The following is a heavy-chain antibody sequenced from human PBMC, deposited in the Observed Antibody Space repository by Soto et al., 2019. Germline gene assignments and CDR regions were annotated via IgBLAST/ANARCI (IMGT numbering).Heavy chain of an antibody. CDR1: GCSLSSYS. V-gene: IGHV4-59*01. CDR3: AREGNLGRWIQPLDS. Sequence: SETLSLTCTVSGCSLSSYSWSWIRQPPGKGLEWIGNIHYNGNTKYSPSLKSRVTMSVDTSKNHFSLKLISVTTADTAVYFCAREGNLGRWIQPLDSWGQGTLVTVSS. J-gene: IGHJ4*02. CDR2: IHYNGNT. D-gene: IGHD2-2*03.